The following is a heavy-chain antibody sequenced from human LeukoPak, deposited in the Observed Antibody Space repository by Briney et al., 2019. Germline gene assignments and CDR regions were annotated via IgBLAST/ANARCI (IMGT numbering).Heavy chain of an antibody. V-gene: IGHV1-18*01. CDR3: AKTLYIRAAPGGLDY. J-gene: IGHJ4*02. D-gene: IGHD3-16*01. CDR1: GYTFTRYG. Sequence: ASVKVSCKASGYTFTRYGISWVRQAPGQGLEWMGWISAYNGDTNYAQKVQGRVTMTTDTSTSTAYMELRSLRSDDTAVYYCAKTLYIRAAPGGLDYWGQGTLVTVSS. CDR2: ISAYNGDT.